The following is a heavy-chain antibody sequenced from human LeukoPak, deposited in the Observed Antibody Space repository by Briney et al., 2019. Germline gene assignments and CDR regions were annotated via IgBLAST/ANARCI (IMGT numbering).Heavy chain of an antibody. V-gene: IGHV3-7*01. J-gene: IGHJ4*02. Sequence: GESLRLSRVGSGFTFDKFYMSWVRQAPGKGLEWVAQIIQDGSEQYYVDSVRGRFTISRDNAKTSVYLQMDSLSAEDTAVYYCVREQWWRLGYWGQGTLVTVSS. CDR1: GFTFDKFY. CDR3: VREQWWRLGY. CDR2: IIQDGSEQ. D-gene: IGHD2-21*02.